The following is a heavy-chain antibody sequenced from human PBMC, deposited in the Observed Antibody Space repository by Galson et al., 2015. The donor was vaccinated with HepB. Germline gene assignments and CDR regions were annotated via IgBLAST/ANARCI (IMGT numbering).Heavy chain of an antibody. J-gene: IGHJ4*02. CDR1: GFTFSSYA. CDR3: AKETYYDILTGWGYFDY. V-gene: IGHV3-23*01. D-gene: IGHD3-9*01. Sequence: SLRLSCAASGFTFSSYAMSWVRQAPGKGLEWVSAISGSGGSTYYADSVKGRFTISRDNSKNTLYLQMNSLRAEDTAVYYCAKETYYDILTGWGYFDYWGQGTLVTVSS. CDR2: ISGSGGST.